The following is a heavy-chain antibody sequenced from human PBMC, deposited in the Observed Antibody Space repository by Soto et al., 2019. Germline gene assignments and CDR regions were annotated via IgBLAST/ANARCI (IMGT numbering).Heavy chain of an antibody. CDR3: GKGPRNWGVDY. J-gene: IGHJ4*02. V-gene: IGHV1-8*01. CDR1: GYTFTDYD. CDR2: MNPNNGYI. Sequence: QVQLVQSGAEVKKPGASVKVSCKASGYTFTDYDINWFRQATGQGLEWMGWMNPNNGYIGYAQNFQGRVTMTRSTSISTDYMELSTLRSEDTDVYYCGKGPRNWGVDYWGQGTLVTVSS. D-gene: IGHD7-27*01.